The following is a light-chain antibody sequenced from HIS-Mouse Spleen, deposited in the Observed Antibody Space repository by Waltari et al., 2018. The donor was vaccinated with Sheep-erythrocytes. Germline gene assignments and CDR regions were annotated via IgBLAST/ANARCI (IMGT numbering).Light chain of an antibody. CDR3: SSYAGSNNYV. V-gene: IGLV2-8*01. CDR1: SSDVGGYNY. Sequence: QSALTQPPSASGSPGQSVTISCTGTSSDVGGYNYVSWYQQHPGKAPKLMIYEVSNAPSGVPDRFSGSKSGNPASLTVSGLQAEDEADYYCSSYAGSNNYVFGTGTKVTVL. CDR2: EVS. J-gene: IGLJ1*01.